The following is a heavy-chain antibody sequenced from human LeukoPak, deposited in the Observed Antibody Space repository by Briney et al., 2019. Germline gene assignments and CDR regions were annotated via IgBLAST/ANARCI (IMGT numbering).Heavy chain of an antibody. CDR2: INHSGST. CDR3: ARLRGYCSGGSCYRGYYYYYMDV. J-gene: IGHJ6*03. CDR1: GGSFSGYY. Sequence: SETLSLTCAAYGGSFSGYYWNWIRQTPGKGLEWIGEINHSGSTNYNPSLKSRVTISVDTSKNQFSLKLSSVTAADTAVYYCARLRGYCSGGSCYRGYYYYYMDVWGKGTTVTVSS. V-gene: IGHV4-34*01. D-gene: IGHD2-15*01.